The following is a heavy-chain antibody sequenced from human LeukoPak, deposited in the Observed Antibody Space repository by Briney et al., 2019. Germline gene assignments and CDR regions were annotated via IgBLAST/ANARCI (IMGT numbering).Heavy chain of an antibody. CDR1: GGSISPYY. Sequence: SETLSLTCTVSGGSISPYYWTWIRQPQGKGLEWIGYIYYNGNTNYNPSLKSRITISVDTSKNQFSLRLKSVTAADTAMYYCARGPLSSRTTWTWFDPWGQGTLVTVSS. V-gene: IGHV4-59*01. CDR2: IYYNGNT. J-gene: IGHJ5*02. CDR3: ARGPLSSRTTWTWFDP. D-gene: IGHD6-13*01.